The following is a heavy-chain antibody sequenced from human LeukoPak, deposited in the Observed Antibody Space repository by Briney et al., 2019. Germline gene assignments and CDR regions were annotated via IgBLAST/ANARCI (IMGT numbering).Heavy chain of an antibody. D-gene: IGHD6-13*01. J-gene: IGHJ5*02. V-gene: IGHV4-4*07. CDR3: ARDTYKYSSSLGWFDP. Sequence: SETLSLTCSVSGYSISSAYYWGWIRQPAGKGLEWIGRISTSGSTNYNPSLKSRVTMSVDTSKNQFSLKLSSVTAADTAVYYCARDTYKYSSSLGWFDPWGQGTLVTVSS. CDR2: ISTSGST. CDR1: GYSISSAYY.